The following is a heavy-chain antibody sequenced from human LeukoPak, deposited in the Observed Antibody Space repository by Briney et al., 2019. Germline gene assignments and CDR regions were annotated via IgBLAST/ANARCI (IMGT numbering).Heavy chain of an antibody. Sequence: PSETLSLTCAVYGGSFSGYYWSWIRQPPGKGLEWIGEINRSGSTNYNPSLKSRVTISVDTSKNQFSLKLSSVTAADTAVYYCARGRGYCSSTSCYLHWFDPWGQGTLVTVSS. D-gene: IGHD2-2*01. CDR3: ARGRGYCSSTSCYLHWFDP. CDR1: GGSFSGYY. J-gene: IGHJ5*02. V-gene: IGHV4-34*01. CDR2: INRSGST.